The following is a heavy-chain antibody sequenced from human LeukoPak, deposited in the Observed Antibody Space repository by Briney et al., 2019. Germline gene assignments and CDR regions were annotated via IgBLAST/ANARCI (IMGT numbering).Heavy chain of an antibody. J-gene: IGHJ5*02. CDR2: ISYSGST. CDR1: GGSISSSDYY. V-gene: IGHV4-30-4*01. Sequence: SETLSLTCTVSGGSISSSDYYWSWLRQPPGKGLEWIGYISYSGSTYSNPSLKSRVSISVDTSKNQFSLKLTSMTAADTAMYYCARDIVATTWSFNWFDPWGQGTLVTVSS. CDR3: ARDIVATTWSFNWFDP. D-gene: IGHD5-12*01.